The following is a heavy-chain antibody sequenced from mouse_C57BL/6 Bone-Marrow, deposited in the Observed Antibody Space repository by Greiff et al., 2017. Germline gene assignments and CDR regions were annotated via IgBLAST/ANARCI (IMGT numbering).Heavy chain of an antibody. D-gene: IGHD3-2*02. V-gene: IGHV14-3*01. J-gene: IGHJ3*01. CDR2: IDPANGNT. CDR1: GFNIKHTY. CDR3: ARVPDSSGYFAY. Sequence: EVQLQQSVAELVRPGASVKLSCTASGFNIKHTYMHWVKQRPEQGLEWIGRIDPANGNTKYAPKFQGKATLTADTSSNTAYLQLSSLTSEDTAIYYCARVPDSSGYFAYWGQGTLVTVSA.